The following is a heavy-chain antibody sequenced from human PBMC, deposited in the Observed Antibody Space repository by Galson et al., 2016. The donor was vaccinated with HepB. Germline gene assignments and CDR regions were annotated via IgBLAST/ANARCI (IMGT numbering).Heavy chain of an antibody. CDR1: GFTFTNYG. Sequence: SLRLSCAASGFTFTNYGMHWVRQAPGKGLEWVAVTWYDGSNQYYAESVKGRFTISRDDSNNTRFLQMNSLRVEDTAVYYCARDHEGINYDYVSPGLWGQGTLVTVSS. J-gene: IGHJ4*02. D-gene: IGHD3-16*01. V-gene: IGHV3-33*01. CDR3: ARDHEGINYDYVSPGL. CDR2: TWYDGSNQ.